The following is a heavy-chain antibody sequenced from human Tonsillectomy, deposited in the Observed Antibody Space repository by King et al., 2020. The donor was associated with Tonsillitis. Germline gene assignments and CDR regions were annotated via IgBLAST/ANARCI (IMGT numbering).Heavy chain of an antibody. V-gene: IGHV5-51*03. J-gene: IGHJ4*02. D-gene: IGHD4-17*01. Sequence: VQLVESGAEVKKPGESLKISCKASGHSFPNYWIGWVRQMPGKGLEWMGIIYPGDSDTRYSPSFQGQVTISADKSINTAYLQWSSLKASDTAIYYCARGSQGYGFDYWGQGTLVSVSS. CDR3: ARGSQGYGFDY. CDR1: GHSFPNYW. CDR2: IYPGDSDT.